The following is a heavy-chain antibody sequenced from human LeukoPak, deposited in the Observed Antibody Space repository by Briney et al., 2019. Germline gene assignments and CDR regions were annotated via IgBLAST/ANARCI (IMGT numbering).Heavy chain of an antibody. CDR1: GFTFSDYY. CDR2: ISSSGSTI. D-gene: IGHD6-13*01. CDR3: ARALAAAGTFWFDP. V-gene: IGHV3-11*01. J-gene: IGHJ5*02. Sequence: GGSLRLSCAASGFTFSDYYMSWIRQAPGKGLEWVSYISSSGSTIYYADSVKGRFTISRDNAKNSLYLQMNSLRAEDTAVYYCARALAAAGTFWFDPWGQGTLVTVSS.